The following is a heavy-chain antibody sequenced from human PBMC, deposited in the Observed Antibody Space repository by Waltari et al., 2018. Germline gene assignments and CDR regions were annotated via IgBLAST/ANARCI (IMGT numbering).Heavy chain of an antibody. V-gene: IGHV4-38-2*02. CDR1: GYSISSGYY. CDR3: ARDASVTMIVAGLWYFDL. J-gene: IGHJ2*01. CDR2: IYHSGST. D-gene: IGHD3-22*01. Sequence: QVQLQESGPGLVKPSETLSLTCTVSGYSISSGYYWGWIRQPPGKGLEWIGSIYHSGSTYYNPSLKSRVTISVDTSKNQFSLKLSSVTAADTAVYYCARDASVTMIVAGLWYFDLWGRGTLVTVSS.